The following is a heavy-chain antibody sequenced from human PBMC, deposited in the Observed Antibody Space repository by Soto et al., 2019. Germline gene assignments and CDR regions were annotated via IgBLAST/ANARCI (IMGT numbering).Heavy chain of an antibody. J-gene: IGHJ4*02. CDR2: ISSSSSYI. D-gene: IGHD2-2*01. CDR3: ARDRVLPYCSSTSCYNRVFDY. Sequence: PVGSLRLSCSASGFTFSSYSMNWVRQAPGKGLEWVSSISSSSSYIYYADSVKGRFTISRDNAKNSLYLQMNSLRAEDTAVYYCARDRVLPYCSSTSCYNRVFDYWGQGTLVTVSS. V-gene: IGHV3-21*01. CDR1: GFTFSSYS.